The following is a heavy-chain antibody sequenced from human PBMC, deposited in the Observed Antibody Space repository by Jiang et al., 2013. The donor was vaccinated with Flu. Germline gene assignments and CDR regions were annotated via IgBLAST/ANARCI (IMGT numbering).Heavy chain of an antibody. D-gene: IGHD3-22*01. Sequence: PGLVKPSETLPLTCTVSGGSISSSSQYWGWIRQSPGKGLEWIGSIYYSGGTYYNPSLKSRVNISVDTSKNQFSLKLSSVTAADTAVYYCARPSYYYDSSDRGAFDIWGQGTMVTVSS. CDR1: GGSISSSSQY. CDR3: ARPSYYYDSSDRGAFDI. J-gene: IGHJ3*02. CDR2: IYYSGGT. V-gene: IGHV4-39*01.